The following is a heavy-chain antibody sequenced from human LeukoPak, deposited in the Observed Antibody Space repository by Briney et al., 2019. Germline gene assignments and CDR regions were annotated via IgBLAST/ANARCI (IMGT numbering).Heavy chain of an antibody. V-gene: IGHV3-23*01. D-gene: IGHD2-2*01. CDR2: ISGSGGST. CDR1: GFTVNNAW. CDR3: AMGHLEVVPAAIRPPYYYYYMDV. Sequence: GGSLRLSCAASGFTVNNAWMSWVRQAPGKGLEWVSAISGSGGSTYYADSVKGRFTISRDNSKNTLYLQMNSLRAEDTAVYYCAMGHLEVVPAAIRPPYYYYYMDVWGKGTTVTISS. J-gene: IGHJ6*03.